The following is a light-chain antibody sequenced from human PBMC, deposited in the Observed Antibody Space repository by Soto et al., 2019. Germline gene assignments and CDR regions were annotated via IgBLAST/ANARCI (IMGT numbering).Light chain of an antibody. V-gene: IGKV3-15*01. CDR2: GAS. J-gene: IGKJ4*01. CDR1: QSVSSS. CDR3: QRYDNWLT. Sequence: EIVMTQSPATLSGSPGERATLSCRASQSVSSSLAWYQQKPGQAPRLLIYGASTRAPGIPVRFSGSGSGTEFTLTISSLQSEDFAVYYCQRYDNWLTFGGGTKVEIK.